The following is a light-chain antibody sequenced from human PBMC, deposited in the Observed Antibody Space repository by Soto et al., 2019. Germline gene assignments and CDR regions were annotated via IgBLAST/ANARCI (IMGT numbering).Light chain of an antibody. J-gene: IGLJ2*01. CDR1: SSDVGGYTF. Sequence: QSALTQPPSASGSPGQSVTISCTGSSSDVGGYTFVSWYQQHPGKAPKVMIFEVSKRPSGVPDRFSGSKSGNTASLTVSGLQAEDGADYYCSSYAGSNTVVFGGGTKLTVL. V-gene: IGLV2-8*01. CDR2: EVS. CDR3: SSYAGSNTVV.